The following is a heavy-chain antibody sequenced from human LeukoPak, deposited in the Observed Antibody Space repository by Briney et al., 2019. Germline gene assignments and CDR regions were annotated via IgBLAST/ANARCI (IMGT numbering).Heavy chain of an antibody. J-gene: IGHJ6*03. Sequence: ASVKVSCKASGYTFTSYYMHWVRQAPGQGLEWMGIINPSGGSTSYAQKFQGRVTMTRDTSTSTVYMELSSLRSEDTAVYYCARGSIGGSGSYYTTYYYYYMDVWGKGTTVTVSS. V-gene: IGHV1-46*01. CDR2: INPSGGST. CDR3: ARGSIGGSGSYYTTYYYYYMDV. CDR1: GYTFTSYY. D-gene: IGHD3-10*01.